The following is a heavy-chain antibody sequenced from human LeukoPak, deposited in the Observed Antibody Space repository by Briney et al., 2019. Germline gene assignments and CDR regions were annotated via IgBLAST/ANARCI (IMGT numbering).Heavy chain of an antibody. V-gene: IGHV1-2*02. J-gene: IGHJ6*02. D-gene: IGHD3-10*01. CDR3: ARPRPYYLLVPGAAPMYGMDV. CDR1: GYTFTGYY. Sequence: ASVKVSCKASGYTFTGYYMHWVRQAPGQGLEWMGWINPNSGGTNYAQKFQGRVTMTRDTSISTAYMELSRLRSDDTAVYYCARPRPYYLLVPGAAPMYGMDVWGQGTTVTVSS. CDR2: INPNSGGT.